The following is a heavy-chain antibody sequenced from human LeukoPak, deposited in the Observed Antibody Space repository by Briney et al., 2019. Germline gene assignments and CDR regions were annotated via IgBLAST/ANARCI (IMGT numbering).Heavy chain of an antibody. D-gene: IGHD6-13*01. CDR1: GFTVSSNY. CDR3: ASASSHRIAAGGDY. J-gene: IGHJ4*02. Sequence: GSLRLSCAASGFTVSSNYMSWVRQAPGKGLEWVSVIYSGGSTYYEDSVKGRFTISRDNAKNTVYLQMNSLRAEDAAVYYCASASSHRIAAGGDYWGQGTLVTVSS. CDR2: IYSGGST. V-gene: IGHV3-53*01.